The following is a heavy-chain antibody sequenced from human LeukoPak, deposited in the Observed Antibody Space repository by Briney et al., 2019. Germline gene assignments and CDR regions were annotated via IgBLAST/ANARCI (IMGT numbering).Heavy chain of an antibody. D-gene: IGHD1-7*01. CDR3: AREPFPKVVLNYFDP. CDR2: INPSDSST. Sequence: ASVKVSCKASGYSFTSYYMHWVRQAPGQGLEWMGIINPSDSSTSYAQKFQGRVTMTRDTSTSTVYMELSSLRSEDTAVYYCAREPFPKVVLNYFDPWGQGTLVTVSS. V-gene: IGHV1-46*01. CDR1: GYSFTSYY. J-gene: IGHJ5*02.